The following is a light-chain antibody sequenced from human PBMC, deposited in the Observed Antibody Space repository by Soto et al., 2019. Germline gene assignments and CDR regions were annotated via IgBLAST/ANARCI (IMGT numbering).Light chain of an antibody. J-gene: IGKJ4*01. CDR3: QQYITSPPRLT. CDR1: QSVSSIY. Sequence: ELVLTQSPGTLSLSPGERATLSCRASQSVSSIYLAWYQQKPGQAPRLLVYDVSTRATGIPDRFSGSGSGTDFTLTINRLEPEDFAVYYCQQYITSPPRLTFGGGTKVEIK. V-gene: IGKV3-20*01. CDR2: DVS.